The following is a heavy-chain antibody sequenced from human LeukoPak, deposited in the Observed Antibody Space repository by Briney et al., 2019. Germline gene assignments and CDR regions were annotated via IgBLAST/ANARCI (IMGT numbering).Heavy chain of an antibody. J-gene: IGHJ4*02. CDR1: GFTFSSYA. D-gene: IGHD5-12*01. Sequence: GGSLRLSCAASGFTFSSYAMSWVRQAPGKGLEWVSAISGSGGSTYYADSVKGRFTISRDNSKNTPYLQMNSLRAEDTAVYYCAREASRGYSGYGLFDYWGQGTLVTVSS. CDR3: AREASRGYSGYGLFDY. V-gene: IGHV3-23*01. CDR2: ISGSGGST.